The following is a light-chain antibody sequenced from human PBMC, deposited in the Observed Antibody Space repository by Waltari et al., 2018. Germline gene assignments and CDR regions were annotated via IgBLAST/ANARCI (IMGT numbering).Light chain of an antibody. Sequence: DIQMTQSPPTLSASVGDRVTVTCRASQSISIWLAWYQQKPGKAPNLLIYTASTLDSGVPARFSGSAAGTEFTLTISSLQAEDFGTYYCQQYSSFPLSFGGGTNIVIK. J-gene: IGKJ4*01. CDR2: TAS. V-gene: IGKV1-5*03. CDR3: QQYSSFPLS. CDR1: QSISIW.